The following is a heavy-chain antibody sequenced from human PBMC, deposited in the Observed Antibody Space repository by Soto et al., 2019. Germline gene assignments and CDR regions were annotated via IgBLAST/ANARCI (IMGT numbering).Heavy chain of an antibody. CDR2: TSAYNGNT. D-gene: IGHD1-26*01. CDR3: ARDGGSFVYSIAPARDY. V-gene: IGHV1-18*01. CDR1: GYTFSSYG. Sequence: QVQLVQSGAEVKKPGASVKVSCKASGYTFSSYGISWVRQAPGQGREWMGWTSAYNGNTNYAQKLQGRVTMTTEASAHTAHRQLRSLRSDDTAVYDCARDGGSFVYSIAPARDYWCQGTRVTVSS. J-gene: IGHJ4*02.